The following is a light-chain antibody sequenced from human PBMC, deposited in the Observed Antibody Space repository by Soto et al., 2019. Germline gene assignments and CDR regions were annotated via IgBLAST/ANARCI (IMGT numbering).Light chain of an antibody. J-gene: IGKJ5*01. CDR3: QQYGSSPVT. CDR2: GAS. Sequence: EIVLTQSPGTLSLSPGERATLSCRASQNITSSYLAWYQQKPGQAPRLLIYGASSRATGIPDRFSGSGSGTDFTLTISRLEPEDFAVYYCQQYGSSPVTFGQGTRLEIK. CDR1: QNITSSY. V-gene: IGKV3-20*01.